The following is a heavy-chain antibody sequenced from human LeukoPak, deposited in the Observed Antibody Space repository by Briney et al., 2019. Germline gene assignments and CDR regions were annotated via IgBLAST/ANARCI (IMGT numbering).Heavy chain of an antibody. V-gene: IGHV4-30-4*08. J-gene: IGHJ4*02. D-gene: IGHD5-12*01. CDR2: IYYSGST. CDR1: GGSISSGDYY. Sequence: PSETLSLTCTVSGGSISSGDYYWSWIRQPPGKGLEWIGYIYYSGSTYYNPSLKSRVTISVDTSKNQFSLKLSSVTAAETAVYYCVRATNNQYDYLYFDSWGQGILVTVSS. CDR3: VRATNNQYDYLYFDS.